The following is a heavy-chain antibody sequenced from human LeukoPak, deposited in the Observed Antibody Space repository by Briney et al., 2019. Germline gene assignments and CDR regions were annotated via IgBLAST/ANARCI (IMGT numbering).Heavy chain of an antibody. Sequence: GSSVKVSCKASGGTFSSYAISWVRQAPGQGLEWMGRIIPILGIPNYAQKFQGRVTIAADKSTSTVYMELSSLRSDDTAVYYCARAADILTGYPLMNWGQGTLVTVFS. V-gene: IGHV1-69*04. CDR3: ARAADILTGYPLMN. CDR1: GGTFSSYA. CDR2: IIPILGIP. J-gene: IGHJ4*02. D-gene: IGHD3-9*01.